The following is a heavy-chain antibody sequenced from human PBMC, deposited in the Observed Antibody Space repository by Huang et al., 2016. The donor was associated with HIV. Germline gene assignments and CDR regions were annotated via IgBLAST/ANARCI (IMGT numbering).Heavy chain of an antibody. D-gene: IGHD3-22*01. CDR1: GYTFTSYG. CDR3: ARDPKYHRIGYYRQRRGIDI. V-gene: IGHV1-18*01. J-gene: IGHJ3*02. CDR2: IGASSGDT. Sequence: QIQLMQSGPELKQPGASVKVSCKASGYTFTSYGITWVRQAPGQGPEWMVWIGASSGDTEYAQKFQGRVTLTTDTSTNIAYMELRSLRSDDTAKYYCARDPKYHRIGYYRQRRGIDIWGQGTMVIVSS.